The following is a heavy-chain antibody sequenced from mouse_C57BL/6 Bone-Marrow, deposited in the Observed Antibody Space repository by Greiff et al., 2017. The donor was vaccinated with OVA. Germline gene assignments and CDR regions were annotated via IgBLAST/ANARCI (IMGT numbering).Heavy chain of an antibody. J-gene: IGHJ2*01. CDR2: ISSGGSYT. D-gene: IGHD1-1*01. V-gene: IGHV5-6*01. CDR3: ARHHYGSSLGY. Sequence: EVKLVESGGDLVKPGGSLKLSCAASGFTFSSYGMSWVRQTPDKRLEWVATISSGGSYTYYPDSVKGRFTISRDNAKNTLYRQMCSLKSEDTAMYYWARHHYGSSLGYWGQGTTLTGSS. CDR1: GFTFSSYG.